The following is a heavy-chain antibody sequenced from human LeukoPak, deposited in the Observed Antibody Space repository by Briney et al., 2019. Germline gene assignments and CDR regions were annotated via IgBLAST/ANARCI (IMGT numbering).Heavy chain of an antibody. CDR3: AKGGDAYKVGNY. CDR2: IYYNLST. Sequence: PSETLSLTCIVPGDTIDTRHFYWTWIRQPPGKGLEWIGSIYYNLSTSYNPSLLSRGTISVDTSKNQFSLRLTSVTAADTAMYYCAKGGDAYKVGNYWGPGTMVTVSS. CDR1: GDTIDTRHFY. J-gene: IGHJ1*01. D-gene: IGHD5-24*01. V-gene: IGHV4-39*07.